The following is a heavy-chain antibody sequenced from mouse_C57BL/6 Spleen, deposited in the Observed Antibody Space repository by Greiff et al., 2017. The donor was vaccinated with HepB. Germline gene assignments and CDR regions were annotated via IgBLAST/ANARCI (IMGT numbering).Heavy chain of an antibody. J-gene: IGHJ2*01. Sequence: EVHLVESEGGLVQPGSSMKLSCTASGFTFSDYYMAWVRQVPEKGLEWVANINYDGSSTYYLDSLKSRFIISRDNAKNILYLQMSSLKSEDTATYYCARGPYYYGSSHFDYWGQGTTLTVSS. V-gene: IGHV5-16*01. CDR1: GFTFSDYY. CDR3: ARGPYYYGSSHFDY. D-gene: IGHD1-1*01. CDR2: INYDGSST.